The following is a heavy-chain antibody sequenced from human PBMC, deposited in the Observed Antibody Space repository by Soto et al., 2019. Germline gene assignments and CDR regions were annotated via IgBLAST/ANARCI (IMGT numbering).Heavy chain of an antibody. CDR3: AGAVSDFDVRRYRTSYFDQ. V-gene: IGHV4-31*03. CDR1: GASVSTGVYY. D-gene: IGHD3-10*02. Sequence: SETLCLTCTVSGASVSTGVYYWTWLRQHPGKGLEWIGYIDNSGSTYYNPSLTGRVDISVDTSKNEFSLNLQSLTAADTAFYYCAGAVSDFDVRRYRTSYFDQWGQGTPVNVAS. CDR2: IDNSGST. J-gene: IGHJ4*02.